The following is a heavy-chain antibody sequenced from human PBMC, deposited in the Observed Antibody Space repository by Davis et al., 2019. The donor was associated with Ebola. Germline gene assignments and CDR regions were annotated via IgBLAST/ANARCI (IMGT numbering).Heavy chain of an antibody. V-gene: IGHV3-33*01. D-gene: IGHD4-17*01. CDR3: ARVSSHGDPDY. Sequence: PGGSLRLSCAASGFTFSSYGMHWVRQAPGKGLEWVAVIWYDGSNKFYADSVKGRFTISRDNSKNMLYLQMNSLRAEDTAVYYCARVSSHGDPDYWGQGTLVTVSP. J-gene: IGHJ4*02. CDR2: IWYDGSNK. CDR1: GFTFSSYG.